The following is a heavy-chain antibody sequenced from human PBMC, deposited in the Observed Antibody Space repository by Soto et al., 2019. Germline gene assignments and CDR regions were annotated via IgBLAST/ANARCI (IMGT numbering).Heavy chain of an antibody. CDR1: GFTFSSYS. J-gene: IGHJ6*02. Sequence: EGELVESGGGLVQPGGSLRLSCAASGFTFSSYSVNWVRQAPGKGLEWVSYISSSSSTIYYADSVKGRFTISRDNAKNSLYLQMNSLRDEDTAVYYSARAVVVPAAMSGYYYYYGMDVWGQGTTVTVSS. CDR3: ARAVVVPAAMSGYYYYYGMDV. CDR2: ISSSSSTI. D-gene: IGHD2-2*01. V-gene: IGHV3-48*02.